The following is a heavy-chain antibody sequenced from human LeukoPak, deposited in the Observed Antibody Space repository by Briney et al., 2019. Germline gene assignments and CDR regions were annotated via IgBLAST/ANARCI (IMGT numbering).Heavy chain of an antibody. J-gene: IGHJ3*02. CDR3: ASQFYDILTGINAFHI. V-gene: IGHV4-59*08. CDR2: IYYSGST. CDR1: GGSISSYY. Sequence: PSETLSLTCTVSGGSISSYYWSWIRQPPGKGLEWIGYIYYSGSTNYNPSLKGRVTVSVDTSKNQFSLKLSSVTAADTAVYYCASQFYDILTGINAFHIWGQGTMVTVSS. D-gene: IGHD3-9*01.